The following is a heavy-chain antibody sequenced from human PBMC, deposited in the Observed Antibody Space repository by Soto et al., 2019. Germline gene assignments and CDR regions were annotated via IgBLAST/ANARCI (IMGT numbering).Heavy chain of an antibody. CDR3: ATRGAAAQYYYYGMDV. D-gene: IGHD6-13*01. CDR2: FDPEDGET. J-gene: IGHJ6*02. CDR1: GYTLTELS. V-gene: IGHV1-24*01. Sequence: SVKVSCKVSGYTLTELSMHWVRQAPGKGLEWMGGFDPEDGETIYAQKFQGRVTMTEDTSTDTAYMELSSLRSEDTAVYYCATRGAAAQYYYYGMDVWGQGTTVTVSS.